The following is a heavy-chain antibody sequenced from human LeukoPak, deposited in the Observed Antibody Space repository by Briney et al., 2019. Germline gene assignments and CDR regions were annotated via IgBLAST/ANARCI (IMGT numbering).Heavy chain of an antibody. CDR2: IYYGGNT. Sequence: PSETLSLTCTVSGGSITITSSYWGWIRQPPGKGLEWIGSIYYGGNTYYSPSLKSRVTISVDTSKIQFSLNLSSVTAADTAMYYCATSSSWYRFDYWGQGTLVTVSS. CDR3: ATSSSWYRFDY. CDR1: GGSITITSSY. V-gene: IGHV4-39*01. J-gene: IGHJ4*02. D-gene: IGHD6-13*01.